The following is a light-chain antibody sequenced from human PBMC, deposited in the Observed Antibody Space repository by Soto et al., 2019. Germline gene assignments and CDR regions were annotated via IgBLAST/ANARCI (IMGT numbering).Light chain of an antibody. V-gene: IGKV1-5*01. J-gene: IGKJ4*01. CDR3: QQYNSYSRLT. CDR1: QSISSW. CDR2: DAS. Sequence: DIQMTQSPSTLSASVGDRDTITCRASQSISSWLAWYQQKPGKAPKLLIYDASSLESGVPSRFSGSGSGTEFTLTISSLQPDDFATYYCQQYNSYSRLTFGGGTKVEIK.